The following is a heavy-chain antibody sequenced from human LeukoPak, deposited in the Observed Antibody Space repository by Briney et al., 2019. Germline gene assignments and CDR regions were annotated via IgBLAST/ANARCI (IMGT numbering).Heavy chain of an antibody. CDR3: ARQTDIVVVPANEDFDY. V-gene: IGHV3-48*01. D-gene: IGHD2-2*01. CDR2: LSSSSSTI. CDR1: GFTFSSYS. J-gene: IGHJ4*02. Sequence: GGSLRLSCAASGFTFSSYSMNWVRQAPGKGLEWVSYLSSSSSTIYYADSVKGRFTISRDNAKNSLYLQMNSLRAEDTAVYYCARQTDIVVVPANEDFDYWGQGTLVTVSS.